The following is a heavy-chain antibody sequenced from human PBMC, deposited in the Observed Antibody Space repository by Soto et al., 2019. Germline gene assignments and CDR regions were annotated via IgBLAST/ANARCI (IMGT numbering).Heavy chain of an antibody. CDR1: GGSFSGYY. D-gene: IGHD3-3*01. CDR2: INHSGST. CDR3: ARGPGDLWTGYPRFDY. Sequence: SETLSLTCAVYGGSFSGYYWSWIRQPPGKGLEWIGEINHSGSTNYNPSLKSRVTISVDTSKNQFSLKLSSVTAADTAVYYCARGPGDLWTGYPRFDYWGQGTLVTVSS. J-gene: IGHJ4*02. V-gene: IGHV4-34*01.